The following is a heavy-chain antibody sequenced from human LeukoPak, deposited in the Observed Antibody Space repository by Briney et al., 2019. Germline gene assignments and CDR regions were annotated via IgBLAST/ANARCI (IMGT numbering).Heavy chain of an antibody. J-gene: IGHJ4*02. V-gene: IGHV4-59*08. CDR3: ARLVAYSNYEGYFDY. CDR2: IYYSGST. D-gene: IGHD4-11*01. CDR1: GGSISSYY. Sequence: SETLSLTCTVSGGSISSYYWSWIRQPPGKGLEWIGYIYYSGSTNYNPSLKSRVTISVDTSKNQFSLKLSSVTAADTAVYYCARLVAYSNYEGYFDYWGQGTLVTVSS.